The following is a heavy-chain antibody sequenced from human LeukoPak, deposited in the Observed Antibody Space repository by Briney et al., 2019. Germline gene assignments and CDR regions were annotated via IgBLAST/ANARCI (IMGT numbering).Heavy chain of an antibody. D-gene: IGHD6-13*01. CDR3: AKAEYSSSWYGRGNDY. Sequence: GGSLRLSCAASGFTFSSYAMSWVRQAPGKGLEWVSAISGSGGSTYYADSVKGRFTISRDNSRNTLYLQMNSLRAEDTAVYYCAKAEYSSSWYGRGNDYWGQGTLVTVSS. J-gene: IGHJ4*02. CDR1: GFTFSSYA. V-gene: IGHV3-23*01. CDR2: ISGSGGST.